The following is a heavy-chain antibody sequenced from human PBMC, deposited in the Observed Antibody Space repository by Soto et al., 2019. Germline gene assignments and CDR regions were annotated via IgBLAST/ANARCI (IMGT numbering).Heavy chain of an antibody. J-gene: IGHJ2*01. CDR2: ISFSDGGT. CDR3: VKDDRILGRRYFDL. D-gene: IGHD2-15*01. V-gene: IGHV3-23*01. Sequence: EEQLLESGGGLIQPGGSLRLACAASGFTFSSYAMTWVRQAPGKGLEWVSSISFSDGGTYYADSVKGQLTISRNNSKNPLFLQMNSLRVEDTAVYYCVKDDRILGRRYFDLWGRGTLVTVS. CDR1: GFTFSSYA.